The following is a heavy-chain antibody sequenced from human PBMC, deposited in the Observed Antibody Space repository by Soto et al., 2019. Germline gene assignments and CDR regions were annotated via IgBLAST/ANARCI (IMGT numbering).Heavy chain of an antibody. CDR3: ARDKVVITSHGYDYGMDG. J-gene: IGHJ6*02. CDR1: GYTFTGYY. D-gene: IGHD3-22*01. Sequence: ASVKVSCKASGYTFTGYYMHWVRQAPGQGLEWMGWINPNSGGTNYAQQLQGWVTMTRDTSISTAYMELSRLRSDDTAVYYCARDKVVITSHGYDYGMDGWGQGITVTVAS. CDR2: INPNSGGT. V-gene: IGHV1-2*04.